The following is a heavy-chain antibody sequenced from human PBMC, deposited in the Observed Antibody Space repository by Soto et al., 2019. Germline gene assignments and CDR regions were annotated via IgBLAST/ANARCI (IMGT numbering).Heavy chain of an antibody. CDR3: ARDVRLSSGWTSSKWGPDY. J-gene: IGHJ4*02. V-gene: IGHV3-30-3*01. D-gene: IGHD6-19*01. CDR1: GFTFSSYA. Sequence: QVQLVESGGGVVQPGRSLRLSCAASGFTFSSYAMHGVRQAPGKGLEWVAVISYDGSNKYYADSVKGRFTISRDNSKNTLYLQMNSLRAEDTAVYYCARDVRLSSGWTSSKWGPDYWGKGTLVTVSS. CDR2: ISYDGSNK.